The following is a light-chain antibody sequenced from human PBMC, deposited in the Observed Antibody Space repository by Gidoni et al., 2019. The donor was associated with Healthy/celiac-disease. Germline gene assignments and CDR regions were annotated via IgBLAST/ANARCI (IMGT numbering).Light chain of an antibody. Sequence: DIQMTQSPSSLSASVGDGVTITCRASQSISSYLNWYQQKPGKAPKLLIYAASSLQSGVPSRFSGSGSGTDFTLTISSLQPEDFATYYCQQSYSTPPSTFGQGTRLEIK. J-gene: IGKJ5*01. V-gene: IGKV1-39*01. CDR2: AAS. CDR1: QSISSY. CDR3: QQSYSTPPST.